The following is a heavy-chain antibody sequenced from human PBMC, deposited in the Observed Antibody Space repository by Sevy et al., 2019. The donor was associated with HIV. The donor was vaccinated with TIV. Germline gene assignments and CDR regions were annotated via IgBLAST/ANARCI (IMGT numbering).Heavy chain of an antibody. D-gene: IGHD1-26*01. J-gene: IGHJ4*02. Sequence: GGSLRLSCAASGFSVNTNYMSWVRQAPGKGLEWVSVVYSGGGTYYADSVKGRFTISRDNSKNTLYLQMNSRRVEDTAVYYCARDSPGGGVDYWGQGTLVTVSS. CDR1: GFSVNTNY. CDR3: ARDSPGGGVDY. CDR2: VYSGGGT. V-gene: IGHV3-53*01.